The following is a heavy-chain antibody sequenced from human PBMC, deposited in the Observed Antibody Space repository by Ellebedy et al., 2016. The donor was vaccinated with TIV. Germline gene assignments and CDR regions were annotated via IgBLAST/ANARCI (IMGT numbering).Heavy chain of an antibody. CDR2: IYLGDFDT. Sequence: GESLKISCQVSGYRFTSYWIGWVRQMPGKGLEWMGIIYLGDFDTRYSPSFQGQVTISADKSITTAYLQWSSLKASDTAMYYCARLVDYYDSSGYLYYFDYWGQGILVTVSS. D-gene: IGHD3-22*01. CDR1: GYRFTSYW. V-gene: IGHV5-51*01. CDR3: ARLVDYYDSSGYLYYFDY. J-gene: IGHJ4*02.